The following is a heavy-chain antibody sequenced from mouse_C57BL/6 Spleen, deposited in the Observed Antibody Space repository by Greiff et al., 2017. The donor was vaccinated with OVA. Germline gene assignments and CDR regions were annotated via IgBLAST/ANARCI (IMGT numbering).Heavy chain of an antibody. D-gene: IGHD2-1*01. CDR1: GYAFSSSW. CDR2: IYPGDGAT. J-gene: IGHJ3*01. Sequence: QVQLQQSGPELVKPGASVKISCKASGYAFSSSWMNWVKQRPGTGLEWIGRIYPGDGATNYNGKFKGKATLTADKSSSTAYMQLSSLTSEDSAVYFCAREEGVNPAWCAYWGQGTLVTVSA. CDR3: AREEGVNPAWCAY. V-gene: IGHV1-82*01.